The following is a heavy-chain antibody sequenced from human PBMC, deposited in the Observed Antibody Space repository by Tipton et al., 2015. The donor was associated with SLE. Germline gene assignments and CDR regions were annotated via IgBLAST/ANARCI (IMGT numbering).Heavy chain of an antibody. V-gene: IGHV4-59*12. CDR1: GGSISSYY. Sequence: TLSLTCTVSGGSISSYYWSWIRQPPGKGLEWIGYIYYSGSTNYNPSLKSRVTISVDTSKNQFSLNLSSVTAADTAVYYCARAGKSSSWYYPGAFDIWGQGTMVTVSS. CDR2: IYYSGST. D-gene: IGHD6-13*01. CDR3: ARAGKSSSWYYPGAFDI. J-gene: IGHJ3*02.